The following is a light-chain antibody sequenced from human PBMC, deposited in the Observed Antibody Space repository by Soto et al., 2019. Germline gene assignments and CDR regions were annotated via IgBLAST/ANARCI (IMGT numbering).Light chain of an antibody. CDR1: EILYNF. CDR2: DAF. V-gene: IGKV3-11*01. J-gene: IGKJ4*01. Sequence: DIVLTQSPATLSLSPGERATLSCRASEILYNFLAWYQHRPGQVPRLIISDAFNRAPGVPARFNGSGSGTDFTLTISSLEPEDFAVYYCQHRTKWPLTFGGGTKVDIK. CDR3: QHRTKWPLT.